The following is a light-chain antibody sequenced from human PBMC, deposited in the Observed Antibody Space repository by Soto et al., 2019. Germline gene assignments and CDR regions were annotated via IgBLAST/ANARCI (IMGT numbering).Light chain of an antibody. J-gene: IGKJ4*01. CDR1: QSISSY. V-gene: IGKV1-39*01. Sequence: DLQMTQSPSSLSASVGDRVTITCRASQSISSYLNWYQQKPGKAPKLLIYAASSLQSGVPSRFSVSGSWTDFTLTISSLQPEDFATYYCQQSYSTPLTFGGGTKVEIE. CDR3: QQSYSTPLT. CDR2: AAS.